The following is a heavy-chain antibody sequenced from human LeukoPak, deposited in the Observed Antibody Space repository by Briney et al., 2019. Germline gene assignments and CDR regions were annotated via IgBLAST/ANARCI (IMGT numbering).Heavy chain of an antibody. D-gene: IGHD3-22*01. CDR2: MNPNSGNT. CDR1: GYTFTGYY. CDR3: AREPNHYYDSSGPDAFDI. Sequence: ASVKVSCKASGYTFTGYYMHWVRQATGQGLEWMGWMNPNSGNTGYAQKFQGRVTMTRNTSISTAYMELSSLRSEDTAVYYCAREPNHYYDSSGPDAFDIWGQGTMVTVSS. J-gene: IGHJ3*02. V-gene: IGHV1-8*02.